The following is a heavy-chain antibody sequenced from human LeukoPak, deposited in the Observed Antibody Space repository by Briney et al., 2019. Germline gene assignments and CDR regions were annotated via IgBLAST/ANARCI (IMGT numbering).Heavy chain of an antibody. D-gene: IGHD3-16*01. Sequence: PGRSLRLSCAASGFTFSSYGMHWVRQAPGKGLEWGAVISYDGSNKYYGDSVKGRFTISRDNSKNTLYLQMDSLRTEDTAVYYCAKTLWGPRSCPDYWGQGTRVTVSS. CDR3: AKTLWGPRSCPDY. CDR2: ISYDGSNK. J-gene: IGHJ4*02. CDR1: GFTFSSYG. V-gene: IGHV3-30*18.